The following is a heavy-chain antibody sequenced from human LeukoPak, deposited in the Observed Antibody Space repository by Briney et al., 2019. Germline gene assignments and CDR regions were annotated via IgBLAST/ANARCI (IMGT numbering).Heavy chain of an antibody. CDR2: IWYDGSNK. J-gene: IGHJ4*02. Sequence: PGGSLRLSCAASGFTFSSYGMHWVRQAPGKGLEWVAVIWYDGSNKYYADSVKGRFTISRDNSKNTLYLQMNSLRAEDTAVYYCARDHGDYEHFDYWGQGTLVTVSS. CDR1: GFTFSSYG. D-gene: IGHD4-17*01. CDR3: ARDHGDYEHFDY. V-gene: IGHV3-33*01.